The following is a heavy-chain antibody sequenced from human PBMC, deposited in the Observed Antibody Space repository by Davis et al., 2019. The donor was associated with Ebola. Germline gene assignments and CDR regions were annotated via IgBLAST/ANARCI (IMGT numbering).Heavy chain of an antibody. Sequence: GESLKISCAASGFPFSSYTIHWVRRAPGKGLEWVAVISYDGSNKYYADSVKGRFTISRDNSKNTLYLQMNSLRAEDTAVYYCARDEAAEPEGVDYWGQGTLVTVSS. CDR2: ISYDGSNK. D-gene: IGHD6-13*01. J-gene: IGHJ4*02. CDR1: GFPFSSYT. V-gene: IGHV3-30*04. CDR3: ARDEAAEPEGVDY.